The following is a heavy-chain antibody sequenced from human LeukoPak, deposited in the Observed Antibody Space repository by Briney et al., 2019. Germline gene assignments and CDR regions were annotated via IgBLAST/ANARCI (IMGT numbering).Heavy chain of an antibody. Sequence: PGGSLRLSCAASEFIFSSYGMSWVRQAPGKGLEWVSAISASGGGTYYADSVKGRFTNSRDNSRNTLYLQMNSLRAEDTAIYYCAKEVTPGALLYGPFDYWGQGTLVTVSS. CDR2: ISASGGGT. CDR3: AKEVTPGALLYGPFDY. CDR1: EFIFSSYG. V-gene: IGHV3-23*01. D-gene: IGHD4-23*01. J-gene: IGHJ4*02.